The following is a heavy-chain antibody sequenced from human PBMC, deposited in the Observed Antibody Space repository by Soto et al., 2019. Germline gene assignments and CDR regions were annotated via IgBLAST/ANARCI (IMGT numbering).Heavy chain of an antibody. V-gene: IGHV2-26*01. J-gene: IGHJ4*02. Sequence: TLSLTCTVSGGSISSYYWSWIRQPPGKALECLAHIFSNDEKSYSTSLKSRLTISKDTSKSQVVLTMTNMDPVDTATYYCARMGGSGNNIDYWGQGTLVTSPQ. CDR2: IFSNDEK. CDR1: GGSISSYYW. CDR3: ARMGGSGNNIDY. D-gene: IGHD3-10*01.